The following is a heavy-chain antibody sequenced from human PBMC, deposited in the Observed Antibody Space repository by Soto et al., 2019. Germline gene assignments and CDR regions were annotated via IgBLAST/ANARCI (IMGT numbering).Heavy chain of an antibody. CDR1: GFTFSSYG. J-gene: IGHJ4*02. Sequence: GGSLRLSCAASGFTFSSYGMHWVRQAPGKGLEWVAVISYDGSNKYYADSVKGRFTISRDNSKNTLYLQMNSLRAEDTAVYYCAKDPPYYYDSSGAAGWGQGTLVTVSS. CDR2: ISYDGSNK. D-gene: IGHD3-22*01. V-gene: IGHV3-30*18. CDR3: AKDPPYYYDSSGAAG.